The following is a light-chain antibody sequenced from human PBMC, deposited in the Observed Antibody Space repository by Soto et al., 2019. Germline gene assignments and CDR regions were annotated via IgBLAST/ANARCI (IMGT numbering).Light chain of an antibody. CDR1: SSDVGGYNN. J-gene: IGLJ3*02. Sequence: HSVLTQPPSASGSPGQSVTISCTGTSSDVGGYNNVSWYQQHPGKAPKLMIYEVSKRPSGVPDRFSGSKSGNTASLTVSGLQAEDEADYYCSSYAGSNNLVFGGGTKLTVL. V-gene: IGLV2-8*01. CDR2: EVS. CDR3: SSYAGSNNLV.